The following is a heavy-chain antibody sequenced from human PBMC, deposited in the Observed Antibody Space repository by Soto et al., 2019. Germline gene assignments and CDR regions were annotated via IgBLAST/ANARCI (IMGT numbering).Heavy chain of an antibody. CDR2: IFGDDDM. CDR3: AQDGSGISGAAWGY. CDR1: GFSLTTSGVG. V-gene: IGHV2-5*02. D-gene: IGHD1-20*01. J-gene: IGHJ4*02. Sequence: QITLKESGPKLVKPTQTLTLTCTFTGFSLTTSGVGVAWIRQPPGKALEWLAFIFGDDDMRYSPSLKSRLTITKDTSKNQVVLTLTNMDPVDTATYYCAQDGSGISGAAWGYSGQGTLVTVSS.